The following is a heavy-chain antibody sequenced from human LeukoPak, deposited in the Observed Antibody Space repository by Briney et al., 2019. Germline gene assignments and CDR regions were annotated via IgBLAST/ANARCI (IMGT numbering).Heavy chain of an antibody. CDR3: AKEYEVVPAAMLAPIDY. J-gene: IGHJ4*02. CDR2: ISYDGSNK. CDR1: GFTFSSYG. D-gene: IGHD2-2*01. V-gene: IGHV3-30*18. Sequence: GGSLRLSCAAYGFTFSSYGMHWVRQAPGKGLEWVAVISYDGSNKYYADSVKGRFTISRDNSKNTLYLQMNRLRAEDTAVYYCAKEYEVVPAAMLAPIDYWGQGTLVTVSS.